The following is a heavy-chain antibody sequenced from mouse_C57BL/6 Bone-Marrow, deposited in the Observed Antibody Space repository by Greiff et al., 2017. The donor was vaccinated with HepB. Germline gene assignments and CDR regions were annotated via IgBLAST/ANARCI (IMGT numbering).Heavy chain of an antibody. V-gene: IGHV5-9*01. CDR3: ARQGLRLYYYAMDY. D-gene: IGHD2-2*01. CDR1: GFTFSSYT. Sequence: EVQLQESGGGLVKPGGSLKLSCAASGFTFSSYTMSWVRQTPEKRLEWVATISGGGGNTYYPDSVKGRFTISRDNAKNTLYLQMSSLRSEDTALYYCARQGLRLYYYAMDYWGQGTSVTVSS. J-gene: IGHJ4*01. CDR2: ISGGGGNT.